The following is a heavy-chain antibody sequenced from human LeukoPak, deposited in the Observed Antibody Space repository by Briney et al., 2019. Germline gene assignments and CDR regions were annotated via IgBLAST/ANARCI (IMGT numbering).Heavy chain of an antibody. Sequence: ASVKVSCKASGYTFTGYYMHWVRQAPGQGLEWMGWINPNSGGTNYAQKFQGRVTMTRDTSISTAYMELSRLRSDDTAVYYCARRSTVTYYGMDVWGQGTTVTVSS. V-gene: IGHV1-2*02. CDR2: INPNSGGT. CDR1: GYTFTGYY. D-gene: IGHD4-17*01. J-gene: IGHJ6*02. CDR3: ARRSTVTYYGMDV.